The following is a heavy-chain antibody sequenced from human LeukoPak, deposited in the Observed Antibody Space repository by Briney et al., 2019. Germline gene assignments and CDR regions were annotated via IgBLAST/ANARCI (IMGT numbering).Heavy chain of an antibody. CDR1: GYTFTGYY. Sequence: ASVKVSCKASGYTFTGYYMHCVRQAPGQGLEWMGWINPNSGGTNYAQKFQGRVTMTRDTSISTAYMELSRLRSDDTAVYYCARVEGYANWFDPWGQGTLVTVSS. CDR3: ARVEGYANWFDP. J-gene: IGHJ5*02. D-gene: IGHD5-12*01. V-gene: IGHV1-2*02. CDR2: INPNSGGT.